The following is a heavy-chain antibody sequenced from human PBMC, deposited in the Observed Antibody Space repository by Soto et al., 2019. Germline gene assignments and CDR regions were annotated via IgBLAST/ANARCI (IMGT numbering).Heavy chain of an antibody. CDR3: VGGQYYFDY. CDR1: GFPFTSYG. Sequence: QVQLVESGGGVVQPGRSLRLSCVASGFPFTSYGMHWVREAPGKGLEWVAVISYDGSNKYYADSVKGRFTISRDNSKNTVYRQMNSLRPEDTALYYCVGGQYYFDYRGQGTLVTVSS. CDR2: ISYDGSNK. V-gene: IGHV3-30*03. J-gene: IGHJ4*02. D-gene: IGHD3-10*01.